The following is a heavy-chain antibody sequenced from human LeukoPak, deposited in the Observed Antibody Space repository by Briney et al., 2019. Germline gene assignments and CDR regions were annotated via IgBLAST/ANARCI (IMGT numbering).Heavy chain of an antibody. D-gene: IGHD3-10*01. CDR1: GFAVSSNY. J-gene: IGHJ4*02. CDR3: AKVKGWYGEGYFDY. Sequence: GGSLRLSCAASGFAVSSNYMSWVLQAPGKGLEWVSVIYRDGRTYYGDSVKGRFTISRDISKNTLFLQMTSLTAEDTALYYCAKVKGWYGEGYFDYWGQGSLVTVSS. V-gene: IGHV3-53*01. CDR2: IYRDGRT.